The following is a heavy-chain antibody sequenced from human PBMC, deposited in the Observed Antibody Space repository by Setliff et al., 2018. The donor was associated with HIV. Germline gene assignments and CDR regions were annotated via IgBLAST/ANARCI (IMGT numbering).Heavy chain of an antibody. CDR2: VSGFHGKT. CDR3: GRVRYGSAWFSGAQNPFDV. CDR1: GYSFSQYG. V-gene: IGHV1-18*01. J-gene: IGHJ3*01. D-gene: IGHD6-19*01. Sequence: ASVKVSCKASGYSFSQYGISWVRQAPGHGLEWMGWVSGFHGKTKYGQNFQGRVTMTIDTSMSTVYMEWRSLRSDDTAVYYCGRVRYGSAWFSGAQNPFDVWGQGTMVTVS.